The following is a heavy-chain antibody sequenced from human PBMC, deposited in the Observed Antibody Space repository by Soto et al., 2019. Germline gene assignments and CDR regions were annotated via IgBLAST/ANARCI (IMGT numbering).Heavy chain of an antibody. CDR2: INSDGSST. Sequence: PGGSLRLSCAASGFTFSSYWMHWVRQAPGKGLVWVSRINSDGSSTSYADSVKGRFTISRDNAKNTLYLQMNSLRAEDTAVYYYARGRAIAYSGFDPWGQVTLVTVSS. CDR1: GFTFSSYW. J-gene: IGHJ5*02. CDR3: ARGRAIAYSGFDP. V-gene: IGHV3-74*01. D-gene: IGHD2-2*02.